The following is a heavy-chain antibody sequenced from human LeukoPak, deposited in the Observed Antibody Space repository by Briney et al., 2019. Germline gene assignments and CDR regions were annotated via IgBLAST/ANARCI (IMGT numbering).Heavy chain of an antibody. CDR3: ARVSHADSGWDY. CDR2: ISSSSSYI. Sequence: PGGSLRLSCAASGFTFSSYSMNWIRQAPGKGLEWVSSISSSSSYIYYADSVEGRFTISRDNAKNSLYLQMNSLRAEDTAVYYCARVSHADSGWDYWGQGTLVTVSS. J-gene: IGHJ4*02. D-gene: IGHD2-15*01. CDR1: GFTFSSYS. V-gene: IGHV3-21*01.